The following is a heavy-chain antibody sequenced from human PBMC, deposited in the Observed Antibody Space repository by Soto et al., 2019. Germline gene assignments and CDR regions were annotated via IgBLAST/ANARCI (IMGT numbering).Heavy chain of an antibody. CDR1: VGTFSSYA. D-gene: IGHD3-3*02. CDR2: IIPIFGTA. J-gene: IGHJ4*02. V-gene: IGHV1-69*01. CDR3: ARDDSESI. Sequence: QVHLVQSGAEVKKPWSSVKVSCKASVGTFSSYAISWVRQAPGQGLAWMGGIIPIFGTANYAQKFQGRVTITADESTSTAYMELRSLRSEDTAVYYCARDDSESIWGQGTLVTVSS.